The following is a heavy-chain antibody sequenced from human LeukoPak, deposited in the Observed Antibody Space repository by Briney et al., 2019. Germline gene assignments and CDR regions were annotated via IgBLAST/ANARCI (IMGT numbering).Heavy chain of an antibody. CDR1: GYTFTSYG. D-gene: IGHD3-3*01. CDR3: ASGPSRYYDFWSGYYPYYYYGMDV. J-gene: IGHJ6*02. Sequence: ASVKVSCKASGYTFTSYGISWVRQAPGQGLEWMGWISAYNGNTNYAQKLQGRVTMTTDTSTSTAYMELRCLRSDDTAVYYCASGPSRYYDFWSGYYPYYYYGMDVWGQGTTVTVSS. V-gene: IGHV1-18*01. CDR2: ISAYNGNT.